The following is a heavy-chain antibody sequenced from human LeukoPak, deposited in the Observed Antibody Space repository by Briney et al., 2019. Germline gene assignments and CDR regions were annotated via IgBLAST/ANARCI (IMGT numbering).Heavy chain of an antibody. CDR2: IIPIFGTA. CDR3: ARGVAAPGHWFDP. CDR1: GGTFSSYA. Sequence: SVKVSCKASGGTFSSYAISWVRQALGQGLEWMGGIIPIFGTANYAQKFQGRVTITADESTSTAYMELSSLRSEDTAVYYCARGVAAPGHWFDPWGQGTLVTVSS. V-gene: IGHV1-69*01. J-gene: IGHJ5*02.